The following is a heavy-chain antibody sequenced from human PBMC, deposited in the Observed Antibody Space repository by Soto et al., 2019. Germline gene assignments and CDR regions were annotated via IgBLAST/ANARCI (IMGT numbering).Heavy chain of an antibody. CDR3: ARLWYYGSGSYIAPLDYYYYMDV. Sequence: PGESLKISCKGSGYSFTSYLIGWVRQMPGKGLEWMGIIYPGDSDTRYSPSFQGQVTISADKSISTAYLQWSSLKASDTAMYYCARLWYYGSGSYIAPLDYYYYMDVWGKGTTVTVSS. CDR2: IYPGDSDT. CDR1: GYSFTSYL. V-gene: IGHV5-51*01. D-gene: IGHD3-10*01. J-gene: IGHJ6*03.